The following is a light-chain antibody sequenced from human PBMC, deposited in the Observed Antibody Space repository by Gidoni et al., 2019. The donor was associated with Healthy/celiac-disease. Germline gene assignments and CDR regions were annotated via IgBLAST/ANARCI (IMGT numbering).Light chain of an antibody. CDR3: QQYGSSLLWT. V-gene: IGKV3-20*01. CDR2: GAS. CDR1: QSVSSSY. Sequence: EIVLTQSPGTLSLSPGARATLSCRASQSVSSSYLAWYQQKPGQAPRLLIYGASSRATGIPDRFSGSGSGTDFTLTISRLEPEDFAVYYCQQYGSSLLWTFGQGTKVEIK. J-gene: IGKJ1*01.